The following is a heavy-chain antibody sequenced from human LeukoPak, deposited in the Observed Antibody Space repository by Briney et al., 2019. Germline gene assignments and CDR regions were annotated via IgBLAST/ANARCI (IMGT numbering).Heavy chain of an antibody. V-gene: IGHV5-51*01. CDR3: ARQEGYCSSTSCYVVRYFDY. J-gene: IGHJ4*02. Sequence: GESLKISCKGSGYSFTSYWIGWVRQMPGKGLEWMGIIYPGDSDTRYSPSSQGQVTISADKSISTAYLQWSSLKASDTAMYYCARQEGYCSSTSCYVVRYFDYWGQGTLVTVSS. CDR1: GYSFTSYW. CDR2: IYPGDSDT. D-gene: IGHD2-2*01.